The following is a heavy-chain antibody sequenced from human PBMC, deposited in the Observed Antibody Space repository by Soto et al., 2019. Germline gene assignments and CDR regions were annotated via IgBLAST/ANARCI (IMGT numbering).Heavy chain of an antibody. V-gene: IGHV4-39*07. CDR2: IYYSGST. CDR3: SSVYRGWRLDYHYYMAV. CDR1: GSSISSSSYY. Sequence: PSETLSLTCTVSGSSISSSSYYWGWIRQPPGKGLEWIGSIYYSGSTYYNPSLKSRVTISVDTSKNQFSLKLSSVTAADTAVYFCSSVYRGWRLDYHYYMAVWGKGTTVTVSS. J-gene: IGHJ6*03. D-gene: IGHD6-19*01.